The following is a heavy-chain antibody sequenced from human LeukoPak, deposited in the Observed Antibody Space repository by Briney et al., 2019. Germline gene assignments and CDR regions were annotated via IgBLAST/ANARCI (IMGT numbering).Heavy chain of an antibody. CDR1: GYTLTELP. CDR3: GRGFSIDY. Sequence: ASVKVSCKVSGYTLTELPIHWVRQAPGKGPEWMGGFDPEDGKTIYTQKFQGRLTMTKDTSTDTAYMDLSSLTSEDTAVYYCGRGFSIDYWGQGTLVTVSS. J-gene: IGHJ4*02. D-gene: IGHD3-10*01. V-gene: IGHV1-24*01. CDR2: FDPEDGKT.